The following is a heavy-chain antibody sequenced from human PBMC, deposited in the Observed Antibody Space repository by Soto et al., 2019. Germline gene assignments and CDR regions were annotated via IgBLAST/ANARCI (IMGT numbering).Heavy chain of an antibody. V-gene: IGHV1-46*01. CDR1: GYTFSTYY. Sequence: GASVKVSCKASGYTFSTYYMHWVRQAPGQGYEWMGIINPSGGSTTYAQKFQGRVTMTTDTSTSTAYMELRSLRSDDTAVYYCARDHSGSPFYWGQGTLVTVSS. CDR3: ARDHSGSPFY. D-gene: IGHD1-26*01. CDR2: INPSGGST. J-gene: IGHJ4*02.